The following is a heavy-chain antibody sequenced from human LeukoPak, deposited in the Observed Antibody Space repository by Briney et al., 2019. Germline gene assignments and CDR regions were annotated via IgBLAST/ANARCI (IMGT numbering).Heavy chain of an antibody. CDR2: ISGSGGST. D-gene: IGHD3-22*01. V-gene: IGHV3-23*01. CDR1: GFTFSSYA. CDR3: AKSIRLVVISRFDY. J-gene: IGHJ4*02. Sequence: GGSLRLSCAASGFTFSSYAMSWVRQAPGKGLEWVSAISGSGGSTYYADSVKGRFTISRDNSKSTLYLQMNSLRAEDTAVYYCAKSIRLVVISRFDYWGQGTLVTVSS.